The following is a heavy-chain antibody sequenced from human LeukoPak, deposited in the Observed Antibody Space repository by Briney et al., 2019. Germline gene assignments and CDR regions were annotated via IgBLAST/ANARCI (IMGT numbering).Heavy chain of an antibody. D-gene: IGHD3-3*01. CDR1: GYTFTGYY. CDR2: INPNSGGT. V-gene: IGHV1-2*02. Sequence: ASVKVSCKASGYTFTGYYMHCVRQAPGQGLEWMGWINPNSGGTNYAQKFQGRVTMTRDTSISTAYMELSRLRSDDTAVYYCARLLLSRSYYDFWSGSSRYFDYWGQGTLVTVSS. CDR3: ARLLLSRSYYDFWSGSSRYFDY. J-gene: IGHJ4*02.